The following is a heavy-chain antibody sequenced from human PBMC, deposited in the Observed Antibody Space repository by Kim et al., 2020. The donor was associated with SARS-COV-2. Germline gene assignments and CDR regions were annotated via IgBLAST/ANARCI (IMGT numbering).Heavy chain of an antibody. CDR3: ARGRRNTVIKPNYYYYYMDV. CDR1: GGSFSGYY. CDR2: INHSGST. D-gene: IGHD4-4*01. Sequence: SETLSLTCAVYGGSFSGYYWSWIRQPPGKGLEWIGEINHSGSTNYNPSLKSRVTISVDTSKNQFSLKLSSVTAADTAVYYCARGRRNTVIKPNYYYYYMDVWGKGTTVTVSS. J-gene: IGHJ6*03. V-gene: IGHV4-34*01.